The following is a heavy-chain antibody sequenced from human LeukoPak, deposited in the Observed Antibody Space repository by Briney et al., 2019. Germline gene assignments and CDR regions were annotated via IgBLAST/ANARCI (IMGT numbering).Heavy chain of an antibody. D-gene: IGHD3-22*01. J-gene: IGHJ3*02. Sequence: HGESLKISCEGSGYSFTNYWVGWVRQMPGKGLEWMGIIYPGNSDTRYNPSFQGHVTISADKSISTASLQWSSLEASDTAMYYCARPKDYDDAFDIWGQGTMVTVSS. CDR2: IYPGNSDT. CDR1: GYSFTNYW. CDR3: ARPKDYDDAFDI. V-gene: IGHV5-51*01.